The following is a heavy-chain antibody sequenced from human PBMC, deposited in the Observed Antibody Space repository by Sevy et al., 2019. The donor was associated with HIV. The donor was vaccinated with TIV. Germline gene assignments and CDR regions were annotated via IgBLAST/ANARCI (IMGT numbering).Heavy chain of an antibody. CDR1: GYSINSGYY. J-gene: IGHJ3*02. D-gene: IGHD4-17*01. Sequence: SETLSLTCAVSGYSINSGYYRGWIRQPPGKGQGGIGIVYHSGSTYYNPSLKSRLTMSADTSKNQFSLKLSSVTAADTAVYYCARWYGVNSAFDIWGQGTMVTVSS. CDR3: ARWYGVNSAFDI. CDR2: VYHSGST. V-gene: IGHV4-38-2*01.